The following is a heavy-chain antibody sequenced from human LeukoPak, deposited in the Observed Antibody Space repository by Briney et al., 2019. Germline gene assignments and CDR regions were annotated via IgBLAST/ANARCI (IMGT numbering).Heavy chain of an antibody. V-gene: IGHV1-18*01. D-gene: IGHD3-3*01. CDR1: GYTFTSYG. CDR3: ARLRAYYDFWSGYYTEDAFDI. Sequence: ASVKVSCKASGYTFTSYGISWVRQAPGQGLEWMGWISAYNGNTNYAQKLQGRVTMTTDTSTSTAYMELRSLRSDYTAVYYCARLRAYYDFWSGYYTEDAFDIWGQGTMVTVSS. CDR2: ISAYNGNT. J-gene: IGHJ3*02.